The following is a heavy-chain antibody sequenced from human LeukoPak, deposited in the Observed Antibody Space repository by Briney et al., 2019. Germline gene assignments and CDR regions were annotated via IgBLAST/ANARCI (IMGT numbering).Heavy chain of an antibody. CDR1: GFTFSSYS. Sequence: GGSLRLSCAASGFTFSSYSMNWVRQAPGKGLEWVSSISSSSSYIYYADSVKGRFTISRDNAKNSLYLQMNSLRAEDTAVYYCARDPGSGGSFLYYMDVWGKGTTVTVSS. D-gene: IGHD2-15*01. J-gene: IGHJ6*03. CDR2: ISSSSSYI. CDR3: ARDPGSGGSFLYYMDV. V-gene: IGHV3-21*01.